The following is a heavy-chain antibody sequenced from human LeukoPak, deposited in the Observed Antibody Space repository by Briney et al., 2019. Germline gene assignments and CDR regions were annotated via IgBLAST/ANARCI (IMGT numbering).Heavy chain of an antibody. CDR3: ARHDEIAVFRNGLDV. CDR2: IYYRGNT. D-gene: IGHD6-19*01. Sequence: KPGRSLRLSCAASGFTFDDYAMHWVRQPPGKGLEWIGYIYYRGNTIYNPSLKSRVTMSVDTSGNQFSLKLSSVTAADTAVYYCARHDEIAVFRNGLDVWGQGTTVTVS. CDR1: GFTFDDYA. V-gene: IGHV4-59*08. J-gene: IGHJ6*02.